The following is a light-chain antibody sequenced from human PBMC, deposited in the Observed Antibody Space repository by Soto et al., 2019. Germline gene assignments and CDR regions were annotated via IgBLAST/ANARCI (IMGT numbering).Light chain of an antibody. CDR3: QQYNNWPDT. CDR1: QSVSSN. CDR2: GAS. V-gene: IGKV3-15*01. J-gene: IGKJ2*01. Sequence: EIVMTQSPAILSVSPGERATLSCRASQSVSSNLAWYQQKPGQAPRLLIYGASTRATGIPARFSGSGSGTEFTLTISSLQSEDFAVYYCQQYNNWPDTFGHGTKLEIK.